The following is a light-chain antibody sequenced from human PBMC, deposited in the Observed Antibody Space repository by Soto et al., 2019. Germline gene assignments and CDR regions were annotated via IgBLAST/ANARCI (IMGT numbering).Light chain of an antibody. CDR3: SSYAGSNNYV. CDR1: SSDVGGYNY. J-gene: IGLJ1*01. Sequence: QSVLTQPPSASGSPGQSVTVSCTGTSSDVGGYNYVSWYQQHPGKAPKLMIYEVTKRPSGVPDRFSASKSDNTASLTVSGLQADDEADYYCSSYAGSNNYVFGTGTKVT. V-gene: IGLV2-8*01. CDR2: EVT.